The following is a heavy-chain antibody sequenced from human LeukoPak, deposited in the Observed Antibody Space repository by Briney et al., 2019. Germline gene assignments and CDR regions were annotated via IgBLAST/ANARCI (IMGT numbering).Heavy chain of an antibody. CDR3: ARGRPHGNDY. V-gene: IGHV3-74*01. D-gene: IGHD4-23*01. Sequence: GGSLRLSCVASGFTFSSYWMNWVRQAPGKGLVWVSRIARDGSRTSYVDSVKGRFSISRDNAKNTLYLQMNSLRVEDTAVYYCARGRPHGNDYWGQGTLVTVSS. CDR2: IARDGSRT. CDR1: GFTFSSYW. J-gene: IGHJ4*02.